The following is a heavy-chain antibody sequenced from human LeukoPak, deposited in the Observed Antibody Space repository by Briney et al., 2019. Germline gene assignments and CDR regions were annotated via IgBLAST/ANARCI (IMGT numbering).Heavy chain of an antibody. CDR1: GFTFSDYY. CDR2: ISSSGGTI. Sequence: PGGSLRLSCAASGFTFSDYYMSWIRQAPGKGLEWVSYISSSGGTIYYADSVKGRFTISRDNAKNSLYLQMNSLRAEDTAVYYCAKDRDIYYDSSGYRQNDAFDIWGQGTMVTVSS. V-gene: IGHV3-11*04. D-gene: IGHD3-22*01. CDR3: AKDRDIYYDSSGYRQNDAFDI. J-gene: IGHJ3*02.